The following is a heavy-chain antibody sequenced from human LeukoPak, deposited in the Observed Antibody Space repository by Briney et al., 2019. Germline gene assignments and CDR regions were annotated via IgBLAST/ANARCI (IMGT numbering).Heavy chain of an antibody. CDR3: ARGGYCDYGPDAFDI. V-gene: IGHV4-38-2*02. CDR1: GYSISSGYY. D-gene: IGHD4-17*01. Sequence: SETLPLTCTVSGYSISSGYYWGWIRPPPGKGLEWIGSIYHSGSTYYNPSLKSRVTISVDTSKNQFSLKLSSVTAADTAVYYCARGGYCDYGPDAFDIWGQGTMVTVSS. CDR2: IYHSGST. J-gene: IGHJ3*02.